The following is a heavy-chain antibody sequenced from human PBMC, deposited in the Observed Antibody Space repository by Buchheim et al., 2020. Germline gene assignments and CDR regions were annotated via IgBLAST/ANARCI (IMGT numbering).Heavy chain of an antibody. J-gene: IGHJ4*01. CDR1: GFTFSPYY. D-gene: IGHD2-21*02. CDR3: ARGGGYCIDF. CDR2: VLHSGST. V-gene: IGHV4-4*01. Sequence: QVQLVESGGGVVQPGRSLRLSCAASGFTFSPYYMHWVRQPPGKGLVWIGEVLHSGSTNYNPSLRNRVTISLDKSRNQVSLQLTSVTAADTALYFCARGGGYCIDFWGHGTL.